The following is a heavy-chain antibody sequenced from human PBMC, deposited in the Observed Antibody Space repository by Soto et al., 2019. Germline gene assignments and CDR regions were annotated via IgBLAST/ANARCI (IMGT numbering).Heavy chain of an antibody. CDR1: GYPVTSYG. V-gene: IGHV1-18*04. CDR2: ISAYNSNT. J-gene: IGHJ6*02. D-gene: IGHD3-3*01. Sequence: QVHLVQSGAEVKEPGASVTISCKASGYPVTSYGFSWVRQAPGQGLQWIGRISAYNSNTEYAQNVQDRVTMTADISTSTAYMELRSLRSDDTAVYFCARDSNPYGVVIRKPGAHNYGMDVWGQGTTVTVSS. CDR3: ARDSNPYGVVIRKPGAHNYGMDV.